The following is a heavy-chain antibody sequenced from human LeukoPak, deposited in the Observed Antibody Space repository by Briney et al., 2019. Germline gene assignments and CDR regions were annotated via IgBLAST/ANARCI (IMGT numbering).Heavy chain of an antibody. CDR2: INPSGGST. D-gene: IGHD3-16*01. CDR3: ARGHPYDYVWGMRAGDAFDI. J-gene: IGHJ3*02. V-gene: IGHV1-46*03. CDR1: GYTFTSYY. Sequence: ASVKVSCKASGYTFTSYYMHWVRQAPGQGLEWMGIINPSGGSTSYAQKFQGRVTMTRDTSTSTVYMELSSLRSEDTAVYYCARGHPYDYVWGMRAGDAFDIWGQGTMVTVSS.